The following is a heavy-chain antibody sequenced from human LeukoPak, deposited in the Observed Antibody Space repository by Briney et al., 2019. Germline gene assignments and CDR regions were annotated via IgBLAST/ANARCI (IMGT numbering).Heavy chain of an antibody. J-gene: IGHJ3*02. D-gene: IGHD3-10*01. V-gene: IGHV1-2*06. Sequence: ASVKVSCKXSGYTFTGYYMHWVRQAPRQGLEWMGRINPNSGGTNYAQKFQGRVTMTRDTSISTAYMELSRLRSDDTAVYYCRITMVRGVIGGAFDIWGQGTMVTVSS. CDR3: RITMVRGVIGGAFDI. CDR2: INPNSGGT. CDR1: GYTFTGYY.